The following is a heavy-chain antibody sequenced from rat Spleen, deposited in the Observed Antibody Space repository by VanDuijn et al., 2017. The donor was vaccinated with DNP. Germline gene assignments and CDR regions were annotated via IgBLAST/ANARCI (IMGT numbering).Heavy chain of an antibody. D-gene: IGHD4-4*01. V-gene: IGHV2-15*01. Sequence: QVQLKESGPGLVQPSQTLSLTCTVSGFSLTDYSVNWVRQPPGKGLEWIGAMWSGGSTDYNSALKSRLSISRDTSKSQVLLKMNSLQTEDIATYYCARDGLVGRGYYYVMDVWGQGASVTVSS. J-gene: IGHJ4*01. CDR3: ARDGLVGRGYYYVMDV. CDR2: MWSGGST. CDR1: GFSLTDYS.